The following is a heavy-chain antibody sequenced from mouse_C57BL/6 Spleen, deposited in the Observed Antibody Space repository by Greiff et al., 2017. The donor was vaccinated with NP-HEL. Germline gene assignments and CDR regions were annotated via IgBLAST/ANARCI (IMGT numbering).Heavy chain of an antibody. Sequence: VHAKQSGPELVKPGASVKISCKASGYTFTDYYMNWVKQSHGKSLEWIGDINPNNGGTSYNQKFKGKATLTVDKSSSTAYMELRSLTSEDSAVYYCARVGRGDYAMDYWGQGTSVTVSS. D-gene: IGHD1-1*01. V-gene: IGHV1-26*01. CDR1: GYTFTDYY. J-gene: IGHJ4*01. CDR3: ARVGRGDYAMDY. CDR2: INPNNGGT.